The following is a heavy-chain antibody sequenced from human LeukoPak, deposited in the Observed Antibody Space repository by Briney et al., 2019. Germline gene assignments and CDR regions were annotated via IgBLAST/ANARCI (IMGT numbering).Heavy chain of an antibody. CDR1: GYTFSNYG. J-gene: IGHJ4*02. CDR2: ISGYNANT. D-gene: IGHD6-13*01. CDR3: ARDFGSSTWYFDH. V-gene: IGHV1-18*01. Sequence: ASVKVSCKASGYTFSNYGISWVRQAPGQGLEWMGWISGYNANTNYAQKLQGRVTMTTDTSTSTAYMELRTLGSDDTAVYYCARDFGSSTWYFDHWGQGTLVTVSS.